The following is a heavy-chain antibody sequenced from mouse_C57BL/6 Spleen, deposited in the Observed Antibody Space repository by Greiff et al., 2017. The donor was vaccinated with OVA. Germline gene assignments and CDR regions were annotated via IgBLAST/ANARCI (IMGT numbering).Heavy chain of an antibody. CDR3: AREGSYYSNSAWFAY. CDR1: GYTFTSYW. Sequence: QVQLQQPGTELVKPGASVKLSCKASGYTFTSYWMHWVKQRPGQGLEWIGNINPSNGGTNYTEKFTSKATLTVDKSSSTAYMQLSRLTSEDSAVYYCAREGSYYSNSAWFAYWGQGTLVTVSA. J-gene: IGHJ3*01. CDR2: INPSNGGT. D-gene: IGHD2-5*01. V-gene: IGHV1-53*01.